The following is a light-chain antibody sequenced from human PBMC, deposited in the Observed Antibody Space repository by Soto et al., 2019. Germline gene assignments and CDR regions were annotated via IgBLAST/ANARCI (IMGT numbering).Light chain of an antibody. J-gene: IGKJ4*01. V-gene: IGKV3D-11*01. Sequence: EIVLTQSPATLPLSPGERATLSCRASQGVSSYLAWYQQKPGPAPSLLIYDASNRATGIPARFSGSGPGTDFTLTISSLEPEDFVVYYCLQRSNPLTFGGGTKVEIK. CDR2: DAS. CDR1: QGVSSY. CDR3: LQRSNPLT.